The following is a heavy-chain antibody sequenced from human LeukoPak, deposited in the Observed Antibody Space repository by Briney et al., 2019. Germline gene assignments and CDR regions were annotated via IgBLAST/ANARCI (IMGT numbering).Heavy chain of an antibody. CDR3: ARELHRTGVFDI. V-gene: IGHV1-69*13. D-gene: IGHD2-8*02. CDR2: IIPIFGTP. J-gene: IGHJ3*02. Sequence: ASVKVSCKASGYTFTRYDINWVRQAPGQGLEWMGGIIPIFGTPNYAQKFQGRVTITADESTSTAYMELSSLRSEDTAVYYCARELHRTGVFDIWGQGTMATVSS. CDR1: GYTFTRYD.